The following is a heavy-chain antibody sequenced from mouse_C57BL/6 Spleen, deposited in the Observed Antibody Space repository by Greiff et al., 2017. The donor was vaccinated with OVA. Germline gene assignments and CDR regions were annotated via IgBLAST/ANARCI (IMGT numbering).Heavy chain of an antibody. V-gene: IGHV1-80*01. Sequence: VQLQESGAELVKPGASVKISCKASGYAFSSYWMNWVKQRPGKGLEWIGQIYPGDGDTNYNGKFKGKATLTADKSSSTAYMQLSSLTSEDSAVYFCARGGDYDGLWFAYWGEVTLVTVSA. D-gene: IGHD2-4*01. CDR1: GYAFSSYW. J-gene: IGHJ3*01. CDR2: IYPGDGDT. CDR3: ARGGDYDGLWFAY.